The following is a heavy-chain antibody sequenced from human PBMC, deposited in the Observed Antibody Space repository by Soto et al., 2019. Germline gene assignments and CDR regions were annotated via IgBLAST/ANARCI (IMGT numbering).Heavy chain of an antibody. D-gene: IGHD3-10*01. V-gene: IGHV6-1*01. J-gene: IGHJ5*02. Sequence: PSQTLSLTCAISGDSVSRNRAAWNWIRQSPSRGLEWLGRTYYRSKWNNDYAVSVKSRITINPDTSKNQFSLQLNSVTPEDTAVYYCARGSAGELLWFGVDWFDPWGQGTLVTVSS. CDR3: ARGSAGELLWFGVDWFDP. CDR2: TYYRSKWNN. CDR1: GDSVSRNRAA.